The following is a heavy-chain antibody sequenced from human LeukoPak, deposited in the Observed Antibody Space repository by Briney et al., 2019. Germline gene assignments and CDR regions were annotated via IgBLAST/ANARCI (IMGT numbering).Heavy chain of an antibody. CDR3: LRLPTGYPNWFDP. J-gene: IGHJ5*02. D-gene: IGHD3-9*01. Sequence: PSETLSLTCTVSGGSISSSSSYWGWIRQPPGKGLEWIGNIFYSGTTYYNPSLKSRVTISLDTSKNQFSLRLSSVTAADTAFYYCLRLPTGYPNWFDPWGQGTLVTVSS. V-gene: IGHV4-39*01. CDR2: IFYSGTT. CDR1: GGSISSSSSY.